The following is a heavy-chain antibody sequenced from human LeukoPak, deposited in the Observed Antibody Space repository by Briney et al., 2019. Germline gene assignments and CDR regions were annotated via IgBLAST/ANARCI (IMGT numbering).Heavy chain of an antibody. CDR2: ISYDGSNK. D-gene: IGHD6-13*01. CDR3: ARDRGSSYGMDV. CDR1: GFAFSSYA. Sequence: GGSLRLSCAASGFAFSSYAMHWVRQAPGKGLEWVAVISYDGSNKYYADSVKGRFTISRDNSKNTLYLQMSSLRSEDTAVYYCARDRGSSYGMDVWGQGTTVTVSS. V-gene: IGHV3-30*04. J-gene: IGHJ6*02.